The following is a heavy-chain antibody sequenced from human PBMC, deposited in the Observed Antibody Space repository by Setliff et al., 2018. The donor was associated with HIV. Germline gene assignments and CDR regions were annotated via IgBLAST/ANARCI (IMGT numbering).Heavy chain of an antibody. D-gene: IGHD1-1*01. V-gene: IGHV4-61*09. CDR2: IYTSGNT. CDR3: ARLGEHDTGDLDV. Sequence: SETLSLTCKVSGDSISSGGYYWTWIRKPAGKELEWIGHIYTSGNTNYNPSLKSRVSISVATSKNQFFLTLTSVTAADSAVYYCARLGEHDTGDLDVWGKGTTVTV. J-gene: IGHJ6*03. CDR1: GDSISSGGYY.